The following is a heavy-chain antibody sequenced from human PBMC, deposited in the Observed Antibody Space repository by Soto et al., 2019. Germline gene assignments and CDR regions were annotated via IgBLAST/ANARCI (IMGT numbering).Heavy chain of an antibody. CDR2: ISAHNGNT. CDR3: ARGRYGDY. Sequence: QVHLVQSGAEVKKPGASVKVSCQGSGYAFTTYGITWVRQAPGQGLEWMGWISAHNGNTNYAQMLQGRVTVTRDTSTSTAYMELRSLRYDDTAVYYCARGRYGDYWGQGALVTVSS. D-gene: IGHD1-1*01. J-gene: IGHJ4*02. CDR1: GYAFTTYG. V-gene: IGHV1-18*01.